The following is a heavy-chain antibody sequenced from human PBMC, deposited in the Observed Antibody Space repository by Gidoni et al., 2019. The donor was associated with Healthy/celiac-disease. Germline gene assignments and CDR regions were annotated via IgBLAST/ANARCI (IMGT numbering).Heavy chain of an antibody. CDR3: TTGLTQRSGSYRDY. Sequence: GGGLVKPGGSLRLSCAASGFTFGDAWMSWVRQAPGKGLEWVGRIKSKTDGGTTDYAAPVKGRFTNSRDDSKNTLYLQMNSLKTEDTAVYYCTTGLTQRSGSYRDYWGQGTLVTVSS. CDR2: IKSKTDGGTT. CDR1: GFTFGDAW. J-gene: IGHJ4*02. V-gene: IGHV3-15*01. D-gene: IGHD1-26*01.